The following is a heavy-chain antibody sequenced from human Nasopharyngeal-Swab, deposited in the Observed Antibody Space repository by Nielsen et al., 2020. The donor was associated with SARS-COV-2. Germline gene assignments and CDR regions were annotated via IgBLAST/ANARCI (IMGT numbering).Heavy chain of an antibody. CDR2: IKQDGSEK. CDR3: ARDSIAAAGTNYYYGMDV. D-gene: IGHD6-13*01. J-gene: IGHJ6*02. V-gene: IGHV3-7*01. Sequence: GESLKISCAASGFTFSSYWMSWVRQAPGKGLEWVANIKQDGSEKYDVDSVKGRFTISRDNAKNSLYLQMNSLRAEDTAVYYCARDSIAAAGTNYYYGMDVWGQGTTVTVSS. CDR1: GFTFSSYW.